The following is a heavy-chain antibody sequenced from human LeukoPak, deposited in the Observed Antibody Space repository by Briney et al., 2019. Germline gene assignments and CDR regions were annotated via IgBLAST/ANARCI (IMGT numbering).Heavy chain of an antibody. J-gene: IGHJ5*02. Sequence: GGSLRLSCAASGFTFSSYWMSWVRQAPGKGLEWVANIKQDGSEKYYVDSVKGRFTISRDNAKNSLYLQMNSLRAEDTAVYYCARDSNLWFGELFGWFNPWGQGTLVTVSS. CDR2: IKQDGSEK. D-gene: IGHD3-10*01. CDR3: ARDSNLWFGELFGWFNP. V-gene: IGHV3-7*01. CDR1: GFTFSSYW.